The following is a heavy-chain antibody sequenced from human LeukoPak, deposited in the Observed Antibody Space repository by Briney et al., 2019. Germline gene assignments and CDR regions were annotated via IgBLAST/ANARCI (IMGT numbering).Heavy chain of an antibody. D-gene: IGHD3-10*01. J-gene: IGHJ4*02. CDR1: GFTFSSYW. Sequence: GGSLRLSCAASGFTFSSYWMTWVRQAPGKGLEWVANIKQDGSEKYYVGSVKGRFTISKDNAKNSLYLQMISLRAEDTAVYYCANIWFGDLLVGSQNFDYWGQGTLVTVSS. CDR2: IKQDGSEK. CDR3: ANIWFGDLLVGSQNFDY. V-gene: IGHV3-7*03.